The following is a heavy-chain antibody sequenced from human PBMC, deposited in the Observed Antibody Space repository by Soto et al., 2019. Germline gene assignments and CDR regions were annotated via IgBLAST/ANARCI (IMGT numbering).Heavy chain of an antibody. CDR3: ATLLCGEGNY. CDR2: IYYSGST. Sequence: QLQLQESGPGLVKPSETLSLTCTVSGGSISSSSYYWGWLRQPPGKGLEWNGSIYYSGSTYYNPSLKSRVTIPVVTSKNQFSLMLSSVTAADTAVYYCATLLCGEGNYWGQGTLGTVSS. D-gene: IGHD3-10*01. CDR1: GGSISSSSYY. J-gene: IGHJ4*02. V-gene: IGHV4-39*01.